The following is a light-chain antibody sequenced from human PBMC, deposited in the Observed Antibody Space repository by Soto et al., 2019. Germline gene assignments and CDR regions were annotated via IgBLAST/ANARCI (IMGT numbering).Light chain of an antibody. V-gene: IGLV2-23*01. J-gene: IGLJ1*01. Sequence: QSALTQPASVSGSPGQSITISCTGTSSDVGSYILVSWYQQHPGKAPKLMIYEGNKRPSGVSNRFSGSKSGNTASLIISGVQAEDEADYYCCSYVGGNTYVFGTGTKLTVL. CDR2: EGN. CDR3: CSYVGGNTYV. CDR1: SSDVGSYIL.